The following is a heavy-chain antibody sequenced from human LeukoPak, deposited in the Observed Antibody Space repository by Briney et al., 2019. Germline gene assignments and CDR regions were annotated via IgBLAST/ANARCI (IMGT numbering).Heavy chain of an antibody. Sequence: GGSLRLSCAASGFTFSSYSMNWVRQAPGKGLEWVSYISSSSSTIYYADSVKGRFTISRDNAKNMLYLQMNSLRAEDTAVYYCAKLPLYYYGSGSYHFDYWGQGTLVTVSS. CDR1: GFTFSSYS. J-gene: IGHJ4*02. CDR2: ISSSSSTI. V-gene: IGHV3-48*01. D-gene: IGHD3-10*01. CDR3: AKLPLYYYGSGSYHFDY.